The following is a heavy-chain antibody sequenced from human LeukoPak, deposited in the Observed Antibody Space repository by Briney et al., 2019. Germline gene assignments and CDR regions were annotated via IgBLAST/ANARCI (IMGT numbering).Heavy chain of an antibody. V-gene: IGHV3-30*03. CDR2: ISYDGSNK. CDR3: ASRLRGDGVTPDY. CDR1: GSTFSSYG. D-gene: IGHD2-21*02. Sequence: TGGSLRLSCAASGSTFSSYGMHWVRQAPGKGLEWVAVISYDGSNKYYADSVKGRFTISRDNSKNTLYLQMNSLRAEDTAVYYCASRLRGDGVTPDYWGQGTLVTVSS. J-gene: IGHJ4*02.